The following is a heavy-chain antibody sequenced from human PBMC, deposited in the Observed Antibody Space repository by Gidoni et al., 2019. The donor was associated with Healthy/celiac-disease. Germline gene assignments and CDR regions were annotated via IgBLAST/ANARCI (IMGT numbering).Heavy chain of an antibody. Sequence: VQLVQSGAEVKKPGASGKVSWKAAGYTFTSDGISWVRQATGHGLEWMGWSSAYNGNTTSAQKLPGSVTMTTDTSTSTAYMELRSLRSDATAVYYCARVTYYYDISGYYYLDYWGQGTLVTVSS. CDR3: ARVTYYYDISGYYYLDY. D-gene: IGHD3-22*01. CDR2: SSAYNGNT. J-gene: IGHJ4*02. CDR1: GYTFTSDG. V-gene: IGHV1-18*04.